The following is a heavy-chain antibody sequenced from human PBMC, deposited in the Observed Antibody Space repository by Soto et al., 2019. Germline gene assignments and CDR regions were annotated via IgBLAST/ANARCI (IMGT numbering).Heavy chain of an antibody. CDR3: ARANYDFWSGYYSAGFGWFDP. V-gene: IGHV4-34*01. D-gene: IGHD3-3*01. CDR1: GGSFSGYY. J-gene: IGHJ5*02. Sequence: SETLSLTCAVYGGSFSGYYWSWIRQPPGKGLEWIGEINHSGSTNYNPSLKSRVTISVDTSKNQFSLKLSSVTAADTAVYYCARANYDFWSGYYSAGFGWFDPWGQGTLVTVSS. CDR2: INHSGST.